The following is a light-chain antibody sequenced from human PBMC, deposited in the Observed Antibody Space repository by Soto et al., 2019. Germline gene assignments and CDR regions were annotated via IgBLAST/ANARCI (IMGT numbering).Light chain of an antibody. J-gene: IGKJ2*01. V-gene: IGKV3D-15*01. CDR2: DAS. CDR1: QTISTS. CDR3: QQYSNWRYT. Sequence: EIVMTQSPGTLSVSPGERATLSCRASQTISTSLAWYQQKPGQAPRLLIYDASARATGIPGRFSGSGSGTEVTLTISGLQSDDFAVYYCQQYSNWRYTFGQGTRLEIK.